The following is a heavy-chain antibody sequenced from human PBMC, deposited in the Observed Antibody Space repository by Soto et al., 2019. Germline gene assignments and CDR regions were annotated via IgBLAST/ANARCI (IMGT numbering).Heavy chain of an antibody. J-gene: IGHJ4*02. V-gene: IGHV1-24*01. Sequence: ASVKVSCNVSGYTLTELSMHWVRQAPGKGLEWMGGFDPEDGETIYAQKFQGRVTMTEDTSTDTAYMELSNLRSEDTAVYYCATLFGNWNYFDYWGQGTLVTVSS. CDR1: GYTLTELS. CDR3: ATLFGNWNYFDY. D-gene: IGHD1-20*01. CDR2: FDPEDGET.